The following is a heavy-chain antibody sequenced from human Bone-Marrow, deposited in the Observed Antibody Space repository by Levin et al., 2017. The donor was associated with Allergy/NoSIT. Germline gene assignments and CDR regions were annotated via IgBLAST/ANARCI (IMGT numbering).Heavy chain of an antibody. CDR1: GFTFSSYS. Sequence: GGSLRLSCAASGFTFSSYSMNWVRQAPGKGLEWVSSISSSSSYIYYADSVKGRFTISRDNAKNSLYLQMNSLRAEDTAVYYCARDRGSPPTFDYWGQGTLVTVSS. V-gene: IGHV3-21*01. D-gene: IGHD1-26*01. J-gene: IGHJ4*02. CDR3: ARDRGSPPTFDY. CDR2: ISSSSSYI.